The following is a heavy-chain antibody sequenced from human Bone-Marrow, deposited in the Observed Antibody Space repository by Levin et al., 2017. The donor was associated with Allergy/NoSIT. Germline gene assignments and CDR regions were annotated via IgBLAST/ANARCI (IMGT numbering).Heavy chain of an antibody. D-gene: IGHD6-19*01. CDR2: IRSGGTTI. V-gene: IGHV3-11*01. J-gene: IGHJ4*02. CDR1: GFSFSDYY. CDR3: ATPTMAGLH. Sequence: GGSLRLSCAASGFSFSDYYMSWIRQAPGRGLEWVSYIRSGGTTISYADSVKGRFTISRDDTKNSLYLQMNSLRTEDTAVYYCATPTMAGLHGGQGTQVTVSA.